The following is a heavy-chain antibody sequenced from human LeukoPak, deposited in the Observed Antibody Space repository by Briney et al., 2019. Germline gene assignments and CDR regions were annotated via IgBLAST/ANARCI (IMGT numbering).Heavy chain of an antibody. V-gene: IGHV1-2*02. Sequence: ASVTVSCTSSVYTFTVYYMHWVRQAPGQGGEWMGWINPNSGDTNYPQKFQGRVTMTRDMSISAAFMELSRLTSDDTAVYYCARVAGIAARPDFWGQGTLVTVSS. J-gene: IGHJ4*02. CDR3: ARVAGIAARPDF. CDR1: VYTFTVYY. CDR2: INPNSGDT. D-gene: IGHD6-6*01.